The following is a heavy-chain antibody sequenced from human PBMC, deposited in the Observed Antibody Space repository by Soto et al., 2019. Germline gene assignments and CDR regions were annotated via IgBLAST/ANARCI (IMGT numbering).Heavy chain of an antibody. CDR2: IIPLFGTT. D-gene: IGHD7-27*01. CDR1: GDTFKNCV. CDR3: AAELGFGKLSVV. Sequence: QVQVVQSGVEVRRPGSSVKVSCKASGDTFKNCVISWVRQAPGQGLEWMGGIIPLFGTTDFAQRFQGRLTITTVESTTTAYMEPSRLRSEDTATYYCAAELGFGKLSVVWCQGTTVIVSS. V-gene: IGHV1-69*01. J-gene: IGHJ6*02.